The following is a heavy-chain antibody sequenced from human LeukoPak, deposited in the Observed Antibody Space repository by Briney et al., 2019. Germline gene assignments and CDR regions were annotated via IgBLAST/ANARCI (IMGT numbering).Heavy chain of an antibody. J-gene: IGHJ5*02. CDR1: GFTFSNHD. CDR2: ISYDGSNK. Sequence: GGSRRLSCAASGFTFSNHDMHWVRQAPGKGLEWVAVISYDGSNKNYADSVKGRFTISRDNSKNTLYLQLNSLRTEDTAIYYCARKAFASGNYHWFDPWGQGTLVTVSS. CDR3: ARKAFASGNYHWFDP. D-gene: IGHD3-10*01. V-gene: IGHV3-30*03.